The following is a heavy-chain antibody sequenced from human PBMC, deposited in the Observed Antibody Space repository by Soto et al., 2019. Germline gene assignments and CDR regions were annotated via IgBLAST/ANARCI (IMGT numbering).Heavy chain of an antibody. J-gene: IGHJ5*02. CDR1: GGSISSGGYY. CDR3: ARGPWGCSSTSCYVWFDP. V-gene: IGHV4-31*03. Sequence: PSETLSLTCTVSGGSISSGGYYWSWIRQHPGKGLEWIGYIYYSGSTYYNPSLKSRVTISVDTSKNQFSLKLSSVTAADTAVYYCARGPWGCSSTSCYVWFDPWGQGTLVTVSS. D-gene: IGHD2-2*01. CDR2: IYYSGST.